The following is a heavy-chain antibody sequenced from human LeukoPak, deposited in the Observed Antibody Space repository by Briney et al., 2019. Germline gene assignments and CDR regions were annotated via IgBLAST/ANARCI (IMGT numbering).Heavy chain of an antibody. CDR3: SRGSYHLDYYYYYMDV. CDR1: GFTLDDYG. CDR2: INWNGGST. Sequence: GGSLRLSCAASGFTLDDYGMSWVRQAPGKGLEWVSGINWNGGSTGYADSVKGRFTISRDNAKNSLYLQMNSMRAEDTALYYCSRGSYHLDYYYYYMDVWGKGTTVTVSS. J-gene: IGHJ6*03. D-gene: IGHD1-26*01. V-gene: IGHV3-20*04.